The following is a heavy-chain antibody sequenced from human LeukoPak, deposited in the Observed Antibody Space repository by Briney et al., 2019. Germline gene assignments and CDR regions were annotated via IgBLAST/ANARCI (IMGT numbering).Heavy chain of an antibody. D-gene: IGHD3-22*01. Sequence: GGSLRLSCAASGFTFSSYSMNWVRQAPGKGLEWVSSISSSSSYIYYAGSVKGRFTISRDNAKNSLYLQMNSLRAEDTAVYYCARDDSSGYYPVVAFDIWGQGTMVTVSS. J-gene: IGHJ3*02. V-gene: IGHV3-21*01. CDR1: GFTFSSYS. CDR2: ISSSSSYI. CDR3: ARDDSSGYYPVVAFDI.